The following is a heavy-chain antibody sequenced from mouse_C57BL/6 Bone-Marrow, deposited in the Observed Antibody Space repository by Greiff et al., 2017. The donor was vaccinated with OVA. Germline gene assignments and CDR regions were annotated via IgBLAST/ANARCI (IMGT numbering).Heavy chain of an antibody. CDR1: GFNIKDDY. J-gene: IGHJ2*01. CDR2: IDPENGDP. D-gene: IGHD2-1*01. V-gene: IGHV14-4*01. Sequence: VQLQQSGAELVRPGASVKLSCTASGFNIKDDYMHWVKQRPEQGLEWIGWIDPENGDPEYASKFQGKATITADTTSNTAYLQLSSLTSEDTAVYYCTSYGNFDYWGKGTTLTVSS. CDR3: TSYGNFDY.